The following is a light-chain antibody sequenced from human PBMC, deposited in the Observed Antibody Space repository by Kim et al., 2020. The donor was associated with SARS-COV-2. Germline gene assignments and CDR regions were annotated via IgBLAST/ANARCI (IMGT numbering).Light chain of an antibody. CDR1: RSVSNN. CDR2: GAS. Sequence: EIVMTQSPAPLSVSPGERATLSCRASRSVSNNLVWYQQKPGQAPRLLIYGASTRATGFPARFSGSGSGTEFTLTISSLQSEDLAVYYCQQYDTWPRTFGQGTKVEIK. V-gene: IGKV3-15*01. CDR3: QQYDTWPRT. J-gene: IGKJ1*01.